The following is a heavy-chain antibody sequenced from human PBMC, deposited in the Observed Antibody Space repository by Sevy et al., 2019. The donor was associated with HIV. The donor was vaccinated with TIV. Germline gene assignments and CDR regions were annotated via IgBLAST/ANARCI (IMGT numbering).Heavy chain of an antibody. D-gene: IGHD6-13*01. Sequence: ETLSLTCTVSGDSISGDYWSWIRQPPGEGLEWIRYFYYSASTNYNPSLKSRVTISVDTTTNQVSLKARSVTAADTAVYNSARGIAGPRGMDVWGQGTTVTVSS. J-gene: IGHJ6*02. CDR2: FYYSAST. V-gene: IGHV4-59*01. CDR1: GDSISGDY. CDR3: ARGIAGPRGMDV.